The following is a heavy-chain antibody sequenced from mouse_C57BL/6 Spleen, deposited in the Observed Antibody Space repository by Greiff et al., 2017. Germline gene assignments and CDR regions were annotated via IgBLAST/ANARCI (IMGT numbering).Heavy chain of an antibody. D-gene: IGHD1-1*01. CDR3: ARKEDYYGSTRDY. Sequence: QVQLQQPGAELVMPGASVKLSCKASGYTFTSYWMHWVKQRPGQGLEWIGEIDPSDSYTNYNQKFKGKSTLTVDKSSSTAYMQLSSLTSEDSAVYYCARKEDYYGSTRDYWGQGTTLTVSS. V-gene: IGHV1-69*01. J-gene: IGHJ2*01. CDR2: IDPSDSYT. CDR1: GYTFTSYW.